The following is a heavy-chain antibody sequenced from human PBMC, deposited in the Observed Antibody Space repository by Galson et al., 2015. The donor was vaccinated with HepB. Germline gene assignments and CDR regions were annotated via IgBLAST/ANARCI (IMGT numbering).Heavy chain of an antibody. J-gene: IGHJ2*01. CDR1: GFTFSSYT. V-gene: IGHV3-48*02. D-gene: IGHD3-10*01. CDR3: ARVYFGSGSSSAYWYFDL. CDR2: ISSTSTTM. Sequence: SLRLSCAASGFTFSSYTMNWVRQAPGKGLESVSYISSTSTTMYYADSEKGRFTISRDNAQNSLYLQMNSLRDEDTAVYYCARVYFGSGSSSAYWYFDLWGRGALVTVSS.